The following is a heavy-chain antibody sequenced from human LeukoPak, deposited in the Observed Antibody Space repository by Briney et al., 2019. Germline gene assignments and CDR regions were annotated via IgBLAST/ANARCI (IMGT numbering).Heavy chain of an antibody. D-gene: IGHD3-10*01. Sequence: PGGSLRLSCAASGFTFDDYGMSWVRQAPGTGLEWVSGINWDGGSTGYADSVKGRFTISRDNAKNSLYQQMNSLSAENTALYYCARDPPGAPSWGQGTLVTVCS. CDR3: ARDPPGAPS. J-gene: IGHJ5*02. V-gene: IGHV3-20*04. CDR1: GFTFDDYG. CDR2: INWDGGST.